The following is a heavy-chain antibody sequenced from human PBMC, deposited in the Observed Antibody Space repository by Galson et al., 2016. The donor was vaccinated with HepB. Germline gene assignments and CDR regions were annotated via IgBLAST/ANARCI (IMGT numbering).Heavy chain of an antibody. CDR3: ARALRSGSSHAFKF. J-gene: IGHJ4*02. CDR1: GYTFTSYW. V-gene: IGHV5-51*03. Sequence: QSGAEVKKPGESLKISCKGSGYTFTSYWIGWVRQMPGKGLEWMGIIHPGASNTRYSPSLQGPVTLSAVTSINTAYLPWSSLKASDTAIYYCARALRSGSSHAFKFWGQGTLVTVSS. CDR2: IHPGASNT. D-gene: IGHD3-10*01.